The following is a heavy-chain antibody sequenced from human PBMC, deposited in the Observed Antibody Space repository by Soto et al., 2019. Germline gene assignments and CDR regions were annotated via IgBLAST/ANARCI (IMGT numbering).Heavy chain of an antibody. J-gene: IGHJ4*02. CDR3: ARGRYRDY. CDR2: ISAHNGNT. CDR1: GYTFTSYG. Sequence: QVHLVQSGAEVKKPGASVKVSCKASGYTFTSYGITWVRQAPGQGLEWMGWISAHNGNTDYAQKLQGRVIVTRDTSTCAAYMELRSLISDDTAVYYCARGRYRDYWGQGALVTVSS. D-gene: IGHD1-1*01. V-gene: IGHV1-18*01.